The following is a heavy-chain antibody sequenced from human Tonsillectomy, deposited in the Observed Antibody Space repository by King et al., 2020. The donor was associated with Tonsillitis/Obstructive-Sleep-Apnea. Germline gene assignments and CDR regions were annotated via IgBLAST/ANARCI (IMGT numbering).Heavy chain of an antibody. CDR2: ISWNSGSM. D-gene: IGHD1-26*01. CDR3: AKGVGQDYYYYMDV. V-gene: IGHV3-9*01. CDR1: GFTFDDYA. Sequence: EVQLVESGGGLVQPGRSLRLSCAASGFTFDDYAMHWVRHAPGKGLEWVSGISWNSGSMGYADSVKGRFTISRDNAKNSLYVQMNSLRAEDTALYYCAKGVGQDYYYYMDVWGKGTTVTVSS. J-gene: IGHJ6*03.